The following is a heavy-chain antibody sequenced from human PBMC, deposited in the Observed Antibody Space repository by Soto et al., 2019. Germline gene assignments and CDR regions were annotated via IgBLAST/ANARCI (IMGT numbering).Heavy chain of an antibody. CDR1: VYTSTSYG. D-gene: IGHD6-19*01. Sequence: ASVKVSCTSSVYTSTSYGIICVRQAPGQGLEWMGWISAYNGNTNYAQKLQGRVTMTTDTSTSTAYMELRSLRSDDTAVYYCARDFKRQQWLVRFDYWGQGTLVTVSS. CDR3: ARDFKRQQWLVRFDY. V-gene: IGHV1-18*01. J-gene: IGHJ4*02. CDR2: ISAYNGNT.